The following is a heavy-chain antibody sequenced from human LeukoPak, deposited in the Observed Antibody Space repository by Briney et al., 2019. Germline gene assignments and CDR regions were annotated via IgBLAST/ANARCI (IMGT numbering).Heavy chain of an antibody. D-gene: IGHD3-10*01. CDR3: TKAGWFGELLPTGY. CDR2: IKSKTDGGTT. Sequence: GGSLRLSCAASGFTFSNAWMSWVRQAPGKGLEWAGRIKSKTDGGTTDYAAPVKGRFTISRDDSKNTLYLQMNSLKTEDTAVYYCTKAGWFGELLPTGYWGQGTLVTVSS. CDR1: GFTFSNAW. J-gene: IGHJ4*02. V-gene: IGHV3-15*01.